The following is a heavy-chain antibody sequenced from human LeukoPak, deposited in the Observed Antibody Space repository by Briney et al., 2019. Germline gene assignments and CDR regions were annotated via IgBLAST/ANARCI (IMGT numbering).Heavy chain of an antibody. CDR1: GYTFTGYY. CDR3: ARDNGRRAAESYFDY. CDR2: INPNSGGT. D-gene: IGHD2-15*01. Sequence: ASVKVSCKASGYTFTGYYVHWVRQAPGQGLEWMGWINPNSGGTNYAQKFQGRVTMTRDTSISTAYMELSRLRSDDTAVYYCARDNGRRAAESYFDYWGQGTLVTVSS. J-gene: IGHJ4*02. V-gene: IGHV1-2*02.